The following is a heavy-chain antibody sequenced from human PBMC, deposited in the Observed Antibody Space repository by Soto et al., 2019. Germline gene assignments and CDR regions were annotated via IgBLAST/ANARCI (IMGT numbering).Heavy chain of an antibody. V-gene: IGHV1-69*01. Sequence: QVQLVQSGAEVKKPGSSVKVSCKASGGTFSSYAISWVRQAPGQGLEWMGGIIPIFGTANYAQKFQGRVTITADESTSTAYMELSRLRSEDTAVYYCARDILADSSGYYPAHWYFDLWGRGTLVTVSS. D-gene: IGHD3-22*01. CDR2: IIPIFGTA. J-gene: IGHJ2*01. CDR1: GGTFSSYA. CDR3: ARDILADSSGYYPAHWYFDL.